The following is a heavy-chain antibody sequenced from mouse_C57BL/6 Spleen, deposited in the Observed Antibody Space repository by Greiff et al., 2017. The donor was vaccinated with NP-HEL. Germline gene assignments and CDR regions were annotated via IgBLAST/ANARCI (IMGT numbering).Heavy chain of an antibody. V-gene: IGHV2-5*01. CDR2: IWRGGST. J-gene: IGHJ4*01. CDR3: AKEWVTTYAMDY. Sequence: VQGVESGPGLVQPSQSLSITCTVSGFSLTSYGVHWVRQSPGKGLEWLGVIWRGGSTDYNAAFMSRLSITKDNSKSQVFFKMNSLQADDTAIYYCAKEWVTTYAMDYWGQGTSVTVSS. D-gene: IGHD2-2*01. CDR1: GFSLTSYG.